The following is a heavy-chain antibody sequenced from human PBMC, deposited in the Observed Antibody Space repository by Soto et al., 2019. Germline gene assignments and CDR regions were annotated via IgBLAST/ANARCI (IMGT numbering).Heavy chain of an antibody. J-gene: IGHJ6*02. V-gene: IGHV3-48*02. CDR3: ARDRENYDFWSGSDYYYYYGMDV. CDR2: ISSSSSTL. CDR1: GFTFSSYS. Sequence: GGSLRLSCAASGFTFSSYSMNWVRQAPGKGLEWVSYISSSSSTLYYADSVKGRFTISRDNAKNSLYLQMNSLRDEDTAVYYCARDRENYDFWSGSDYYYYYGMDVWGQGTTVTVSS. D-gene: IGHD3-3*01.